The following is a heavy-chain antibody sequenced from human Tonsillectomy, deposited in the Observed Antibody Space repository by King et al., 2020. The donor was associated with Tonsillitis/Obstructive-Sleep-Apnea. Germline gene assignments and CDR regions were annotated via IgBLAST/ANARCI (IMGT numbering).Heavy chain of an antibody. Sequence: QLVQSGAEVKKPGESLRISCKGSGYSFTSYWISWVRQMPGKGLEWMGRIDPSDSYTNYSPSFQGHVTISADKSISTAYLQWSSLKASDTAMYYCARRTGTRRHLHDCSSTSCYYYYYYMDVWGKGTTVTVSS. V-gene: IGHV5-10-1*01. CDR2: IDPSDSYT. CDR1: GYSFTSYW. J-gene: IGHJ6*03. CDR3: ARRTGTRRHLHDCSSTSCYYYYYYMDV. D-gene: IGHD2-2*01.